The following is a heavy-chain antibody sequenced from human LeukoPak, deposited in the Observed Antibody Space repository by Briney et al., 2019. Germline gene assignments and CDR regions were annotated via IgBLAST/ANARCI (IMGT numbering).Heavy chain of an antibody. D-gene: IGHD2-2*01. CDR2: ISGSGGST. Sequence: GGSLRLSCAASGFTFSSYAMSWVRQAPGKGLEWVSAISGSGGSTYYADSVKGRFTIFRDNSKNTLYLQMNSLRAEDTAVYYCAKGKDIVVVPAAMAPLDYWGQGTLVTVSS. CDR1: GFTFSSYA. V-gene: IGHV3-23*01. J-gene: IGHJ4*02. CDR3: AKGKDIVVVPAAMAPLDY.